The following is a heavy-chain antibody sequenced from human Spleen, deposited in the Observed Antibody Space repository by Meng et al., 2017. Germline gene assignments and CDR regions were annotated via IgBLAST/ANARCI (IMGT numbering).Heavy chain of an antibody. D-gene: IGHD1-26*01. Sequence: LKISCVASGFMFSNHYIHWVRQGPGKGLEWVSRINFDGTSVIYADSVKGRFTISRDNAKNTVYLQMNSLRAEDTAVYFCARSLDSDNHFSLDYWGQGTLVTVSS. CDR2: INFDGTSV. CDR1: GFMFSNHY. CDR3: ARSLDSDNHFSLDY. V-gene: IGHV3-74*01. J-gene: IGHJ4*02.